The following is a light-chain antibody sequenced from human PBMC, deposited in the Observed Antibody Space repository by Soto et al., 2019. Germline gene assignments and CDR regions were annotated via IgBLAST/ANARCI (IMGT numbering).Light chain of an antibody. J-gene: IGLJ3*02. V-gene: IGLV1-40*01. Sequence: QSVLTQPPSVSGAPGQRATISCTGSSSNIGAGYDVHWYQQLPGTAPKLLIYRNSNRPSGVPDRVSGSKSGTSASLAITGLQAEDEADYYCQSYDSSLSGSVFGGGTKLTVL. CDR3: QSYDSSLSGSV. CDR1: SSNIGAGYD. CDR2: RNS.